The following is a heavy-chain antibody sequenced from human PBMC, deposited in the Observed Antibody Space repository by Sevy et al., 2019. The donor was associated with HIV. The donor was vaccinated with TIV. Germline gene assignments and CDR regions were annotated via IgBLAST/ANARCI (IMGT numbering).Heavy chain of an antibody. CDR1: GFTFGSYW. D-gene: IGHD6-13*01. Sequence: GGSLRLSCAASGFTFGSYWMHWVRQAPGKGLVWLSRIYVDGRTASYAESVKGRFAISRDNAKNTLYLQMNSMRDEDTAVYYCGRVPVAAAGTGIDYWGQGTLVTVS. J-gene: IGHJ4*02. CDR3: GRVPVAAAGTGIDY. V-gene: IGHV3-74*01. CDR2: IYVDGRTA.